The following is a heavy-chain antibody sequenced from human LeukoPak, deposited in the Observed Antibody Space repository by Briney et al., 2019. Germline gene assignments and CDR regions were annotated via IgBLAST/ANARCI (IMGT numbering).Heavy chain of an antibody. J-gene: IGHJ4*02. CDR3: AREMTTVTTGGGDY. Sequence: ASVKVSCKASGYTFTNYGISWVRQAPGQGLEWMGWISAYNGNTHYAQNLQGRVTMTTDTSTSTVYMELSSLRSEDTAVYYCAREMTTVTTGGGDYWGQGTLVTVSS. V-gene: IGHV1-18*01. CDR2: ISAYNGNT. CDR1: GYTFTNYG. D-gene: IGHD4-17*01.